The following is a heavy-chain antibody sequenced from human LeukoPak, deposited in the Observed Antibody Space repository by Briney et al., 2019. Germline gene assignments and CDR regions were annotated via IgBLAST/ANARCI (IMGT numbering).Heavy chain of an antibody. V-gene: IGHV4-4*02. CDR2: IYHAGTT. J-gene: IGHJ4*02. CDR3: AREKRLGASDY. D-gene: IGHD1-26*01. CDR1: GGSISSTNW. Sequence: PSGTLSLTCAVSGGSISSTNWWSWVRQPPGKGLEWIGEIYHAGTTNYNPSLKSRVTISVDKSKNQFSLKLNSVTAADTAVYYCAREKRLGASDYWGQGTLVTVSS.